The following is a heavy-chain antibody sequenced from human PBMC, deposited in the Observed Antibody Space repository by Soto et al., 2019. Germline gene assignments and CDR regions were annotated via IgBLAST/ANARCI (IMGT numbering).Heavy chain of an antibody. D-gene: IGHD3-3*01. J-gene: IGHJ4*02. CDR2: ISYDGSNK. CDR3: ARVEYYDFWSGPDY. Sequence: QVQLAESGGGVVQPGRSLRLSCAASGFTFSSYAMHWVRQAPGKGLEWVAVISYDGSNKYYADSVKGRFTISRDNSKNTLYLQMNSLRAEDTAVYYCARVEYYDFWSGPDYWGQGTLFPVSS. CDR1: GFTFSSYA. V-gene: IGHV3-30-3*01.